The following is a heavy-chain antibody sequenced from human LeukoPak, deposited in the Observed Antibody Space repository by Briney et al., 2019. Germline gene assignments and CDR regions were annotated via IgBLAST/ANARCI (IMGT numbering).Heavy chain of an antibody. CDR2: ISSSSSYI. CDR3: ARIAEAERITIFGVVIIPVFDY. Sequence: GGSLRLSCAASGFTFSSYSMNWVRQAPGKGLEWVSSISSSSSYIYYADSVKGRFTISRDNAKNSLYLQMNSLRVEDTAVYYCARIAEAERITIFGVVIIPVFDYWGQGTLVTVSS. CDR1: GFTFSSYS. D-gene: IGHD3-3*01. J-gene: IGHJ4*02. V-gene: IGHV3-21*01.